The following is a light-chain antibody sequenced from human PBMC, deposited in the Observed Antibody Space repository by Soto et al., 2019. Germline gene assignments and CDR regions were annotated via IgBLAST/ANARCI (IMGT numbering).Light chain of an antibody. CDR2: AAS. Sequence: DIQMTQSPSSLSASIGDRVTITCRASQTISTYLNWYQQQPGKAPKLLIYAASTLQSGVPSRFSGSGSGTEFTLTISSLHPEDFASYCGQQSYICPWTFGQGTKVEIK. V-gene: IGKV1-39*01. CDR3: QQSYICPWT. CDR1: QTISTY. J-gene: IGKJ1*01.